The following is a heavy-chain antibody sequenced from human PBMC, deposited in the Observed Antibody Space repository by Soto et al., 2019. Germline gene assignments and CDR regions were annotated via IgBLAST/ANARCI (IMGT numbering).Heavy chain of an antibody. CDR3: ARTESSSWSFFYYGMDV. Sequence: PSETLSLTCTVTGGSIGSYYWSWIRQSPGRGLEWIGCVYYSDGTNYNPSLKSRATMSMDKSNNQFSLRLRSVTAADTAAYYCARTESSSWSFFYYGMDVWGQGTTVTVSS. D-gene: IGHD6-13*01. J-gene: IGHJ6*02. CDR2: VYYSDGT. V-gene: IGHV4-59*01. CDR1: GGSIGSYY.